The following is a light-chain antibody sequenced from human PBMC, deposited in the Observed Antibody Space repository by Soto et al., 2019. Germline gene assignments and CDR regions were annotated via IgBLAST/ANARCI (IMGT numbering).Light chain of an antibody. CDR2: TAS. CDR3: QQTYNFPFT. J-gene: IGKJ3*01. V-gene: IGKV1-39*01. Sequence: DIQMTQSPSSLSASVGDRVTITCRASQTIRTSINWYQQRPGKAPNLLIFTASNLQSGVPSRFSGTGSGTQFTLTVSSLQPEDFATYYCQQTYNFPFTFGPGTKVDIK. CDR1: QTIRTS.